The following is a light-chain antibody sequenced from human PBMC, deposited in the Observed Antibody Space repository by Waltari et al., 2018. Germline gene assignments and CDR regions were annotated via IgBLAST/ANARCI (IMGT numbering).Light chain of an antibody. J-gene: IGKJ2*01. CDR1: QTLLYSSNNKTH. CDR3: HQYFNTPYT. Sequence: DIAMTQSPDSMAVSLGERATINCKSTQTLLYSSNNKTHLAWYQQKRGQPPRLLFYWASTRESGVPDRFSGSGSRTDFTLTITNLQAEDVAVYFCHQYFNTPYTFGQGTQLEIK. V-gene: IGKV4-1*01. CDR2: WAS.